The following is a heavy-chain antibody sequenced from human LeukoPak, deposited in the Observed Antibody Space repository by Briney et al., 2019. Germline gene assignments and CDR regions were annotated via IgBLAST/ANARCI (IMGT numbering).Heavy chain of an antibody. V-gene: IGHV3-64*01. CDR3: ARGNDYDAFDI. D-gene: IGHD4-11*01. CDR1: GFTFSSYA. Sequence: GGSLRLSCAASGFTFSSYAMHWVRQAPGKGLEYVSAISSNGGSTYYANSVKGRFTISRDNSKNTLYLRMGSLRAEDMAVYYCARGNDYDAFDIWGQGTMVTVSS. J-gene: IGHJ3*02. CDR2: ISSNGGST.